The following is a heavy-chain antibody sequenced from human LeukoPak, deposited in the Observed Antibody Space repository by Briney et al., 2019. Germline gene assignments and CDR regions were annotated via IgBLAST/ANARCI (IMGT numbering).Heavy chain of an antibody. J-gene: IGHJ4*02. V-gene: IGHV3-23*01. D-gene: IGHD3-10*01. CDR2: ISVSGGST. CDR3: ARGNRGAYYYGSVDY. CDR1: GFTFSSYA. Sequence: GGSLRLSCAASGFTFSSYAMSWVRQAPGKGLEWVSAISVSGGSTYYADSVKGRFAISRDNSKNTLYLQMNSLRAEDTAVYYCARGNRGAYYYGSVDYWGQGTLVTVSS.